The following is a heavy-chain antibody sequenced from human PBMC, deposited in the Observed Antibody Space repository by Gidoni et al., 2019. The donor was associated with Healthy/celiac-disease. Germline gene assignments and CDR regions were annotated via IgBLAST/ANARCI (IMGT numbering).Heavy chain of an antibody. CDR1: GFTFSSYA. J-gene: IGHJ4*02. Sequence: QVQLVESGGGVVQPGRSLRLSCAASGFTFSSYAMHWVRQAPGKGVEWVAVISYDGRNKYYADSVKGRFTISRDNSKNTLYLQMNSLRAEDTAVYYCAREGSTEDYVWGGFFDYWGQGTLVTVSS. CDR3: AREGSTEDYVWGGFFDY. V-gene: IGHV3-30*04. D-gene: IGHD3-16*01. CDR2: ISYDGRNK.